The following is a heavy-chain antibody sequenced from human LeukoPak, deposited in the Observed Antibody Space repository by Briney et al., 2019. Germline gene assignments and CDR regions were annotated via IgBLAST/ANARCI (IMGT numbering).Heavy chain of an antibody. CDR1: GYTFTTYE. Sequence: ASVKPSDSPSGYTFTTYEIIWVRQAPGQGLEWMGWINTRNGNANYAHQLQCRVTMTTDTSTSTSYMELASLRFDDTAIYYCARNPFGLAFWGQGTLVTVSS. CDR2: INTRNGNA. CDR3: ARNPFGLAF. J-gene: IGHJ4*02. D-gene: IGHD3/OR15-3a*01. V-gene: IGHV1-18*01.